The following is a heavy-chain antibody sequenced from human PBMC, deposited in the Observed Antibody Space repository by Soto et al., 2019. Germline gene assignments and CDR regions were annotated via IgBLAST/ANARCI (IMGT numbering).Heavy chain of an antibody. J-gene: IGHJ1*01. CDR2: ISGSAAST. Sequence: PGGSLRLSCAASGFTFSGYAMSWVRQAPGKGLEWVSGISGSAASTNYADTVKGRFTISRDNPKSTLYLQMNSLRADDTAVYYCAKDVHYDILTGIEYFHHWAQGTLVTVSS. D-gene: IGHD3-9*01. CDR1: GFTFSGYA. V-gene: IGHV3-23*01. CDR3: AKDVHYDILTGIEYFHH.